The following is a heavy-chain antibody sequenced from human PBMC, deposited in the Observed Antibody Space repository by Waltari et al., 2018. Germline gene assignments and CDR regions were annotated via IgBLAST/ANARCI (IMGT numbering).Heavy chain of an antibody. CDR2: INPHSGGT. D-gene: IGHD6-19*01. CDR1: GYTFTGYY. J-gene: IGHJ4*02. CDR3: ARVGGAVAGHKLGYFDY. Sequence: QVQLVQSGAEVKKPGASVKVSCTASGYTFTGYYMHWLRQAPGPGLEWMGWINPHSGGTNSAQKFQSRVTMTRDTSISTAYMELSRLRSDDTAVYYCARVGGAVAGHKLGYFDYWGQGTLVTVSS. V-gene: IGHV1-2*02.